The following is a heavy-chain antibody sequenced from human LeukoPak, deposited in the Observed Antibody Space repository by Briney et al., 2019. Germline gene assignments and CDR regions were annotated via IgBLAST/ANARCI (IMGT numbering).Heavy chain of an antibody. CDR1: GFTVSSSY. CDR2: IYNGDKT. Sequence: GGSLRLSCAASGFTVSSSYMSWVRQAPGRGLEWVSVIYNGDKTSYTDSVKGRFTISRDNSKNTLYLQMNSLRAEDTAVYYCATTRGLWWFDPWGQGTLVTVSS. J-gene: IGHJ5*02. CDR3: ATTRGLWWFDP. D-gene: IGHD3/OR15-3a*01. V-gene: IGHV3-66*01.